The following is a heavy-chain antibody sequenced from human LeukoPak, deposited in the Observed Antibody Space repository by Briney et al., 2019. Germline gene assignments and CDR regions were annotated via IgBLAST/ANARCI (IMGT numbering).Heavy chain of an antibody. CDR1: GFTYSSYE. D-gene: IGHD3-10*01. V-gene: IGHV3-48*03. CDR2: ISSCGSTI. CDR3: ASVVGWSLLWFGEPKGGYFDY. J-gene: IGHJ4*02. Sequence: GGSLRLSCAASGFTYSSYEMNWVRHAPGKGLEWVSYISSCGSTIYYADSVKGRFTISRDNAKNSLYLKMTSLRAEDRPVYYCASVVGWSLLWFGEPKGGYFDYWGQGTLVTVSS.